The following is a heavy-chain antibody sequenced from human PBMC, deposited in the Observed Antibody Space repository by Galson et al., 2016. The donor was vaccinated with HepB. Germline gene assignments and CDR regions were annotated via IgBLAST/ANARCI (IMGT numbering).Heavy chain of an antibody. V-gene: IGHV1-3*01. CDR2: INVGNGNT. D-gene: IGHD6-19*01. Sequence: SVKVSCKASGYTFSSSVMHWVRQAPGQRLEWMGWINVGNGNTKYLEKFQGRVTITRDKSASTGYMELSSLTSEDTAVFYCARGAISGWSFDYWGQGTLVTVSS. CDR3: ARGAISGWSFDY. CDR1: GYTFSSSV. J-gene: IGHJ4*02.